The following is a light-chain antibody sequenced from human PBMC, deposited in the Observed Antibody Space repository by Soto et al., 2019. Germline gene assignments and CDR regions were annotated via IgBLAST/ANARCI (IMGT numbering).Light chain of an antibody. J-gene: IGLJ3*02. CDR3: QVWDSSNDHEEWV. V-gene: IGLV3-21*02. CDR1: NIGSKS. CDR2: DDS. Sequence: SYELTQPPSVSLAPGQTARITCGGTNIGSKSVHWYQQKPGQAPVLVVYDDSDRPSGIPERFSGSNSGNTAALTISRVAAGDEADYYCQVWDSSNDHEEWVFGGGTKVTFL.